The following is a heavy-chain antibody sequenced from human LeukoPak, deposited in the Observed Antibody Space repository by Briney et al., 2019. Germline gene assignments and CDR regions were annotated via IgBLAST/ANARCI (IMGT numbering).Heavy chain of an antibody. V-gene: IGHV4-4*07. CDR2: IYDSGGT. J-gene: IGHJ6*03. CDR1: GGSISSYY. Sequence: PSETLSLTCTVSGGSISSYYWSWIRQAAGKGLEWIGRIYDSGGTNYNSSLKSRVTMSLDTSTNQFSLKLSSVTAADTAVYYCARERSPYYYMDVWGKGTTVTVSS. CDR3: ARERSPYYYMDV.